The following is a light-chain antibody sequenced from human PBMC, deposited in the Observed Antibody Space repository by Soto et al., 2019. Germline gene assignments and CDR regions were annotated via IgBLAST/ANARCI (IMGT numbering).Light chain of an antibody. Sequence: QSLLTQPSSLSGSPGQSITISCTGASSDVGDYNYVSWYQHHPGKAPKLLIYEVNNRPSGVSDRFSGSKSGNVASLTISWLQAEDEADYYCSSYTSSSTYVFGTGTKVTVL. CDR3: SSYTSSSTYV. CDR2: EVN. CDR1: SSDVGDYNY. J-gene: IGLJ1*01. V-gene: IGLV2-14*01.